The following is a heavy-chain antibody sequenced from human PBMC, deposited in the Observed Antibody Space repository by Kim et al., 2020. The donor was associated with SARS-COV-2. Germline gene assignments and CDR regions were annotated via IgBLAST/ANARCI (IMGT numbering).Heavy chain of an antibody. CDR1: GGSFSGYY. CDR2: INHSGST. Sequence: ETLSLTCAVYGGSFSGYYLSWIRQPPGKGLEWIGEINHSGSTNYNPSLKSRVTILVDTSKNQFSLKRSPVTAADTAVYYCARSGKRIAAAGFDPWGQGTLVTVSS. D-gene: IGHD6-13*01. J-gene: IGHJ5*02. V-gene: IGHV4-34*01. CDR3: ARSGKRIAAAGFDP.